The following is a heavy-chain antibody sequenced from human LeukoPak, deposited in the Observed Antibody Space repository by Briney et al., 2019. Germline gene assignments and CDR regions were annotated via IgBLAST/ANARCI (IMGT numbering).Heavy chain of an antibody. CDR2: INTNTGGT. Sequence: GASVKVSCKASGYTFTGYYMQWVRQAPEQGLEWMEWINTNTGGTNYAQKFQGRVTMTRDTSISTVYMEVSRLRSDDTGVYHCARSGKTGAPTEAFDIWGQGTKVTVSS. J-gene: IGHJ3*02. CDR1: GYTFTGYY. V-gene: IGHV1-2*02. CDR3: ARSGKTGAPTEAFDI. D-gene: IGHD1-26*01.